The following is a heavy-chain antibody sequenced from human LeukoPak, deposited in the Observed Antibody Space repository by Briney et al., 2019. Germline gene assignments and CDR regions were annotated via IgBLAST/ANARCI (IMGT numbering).Heavy chain of an antibody. CDR2: IIPIFGTA. CDR1: GFTFSSYA. J-gene: IGHJ3*02. V-gene: IGHV1-69*05. CDR3: ARETSSSSAFDI. D-gene: IGHD6-6*01. Sequence: GGSLRLSCAASGFTFSSYAISWVRQAPGQGLEWMGGIIPIFGTASYAQKFQGRVTITTDESTSTAYMELSSLRSEDTAVYYCARETSSSSAFDIWGQGTMVTVSS.